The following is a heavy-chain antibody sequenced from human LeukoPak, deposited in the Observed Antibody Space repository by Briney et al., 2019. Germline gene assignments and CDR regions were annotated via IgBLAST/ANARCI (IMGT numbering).Heavy chain of an antibody. J-gene: IGHJ4*02. CDR2: IYYSGST. CDR1: GGSISSSSYY. Sequence: ASETLSLTCTVSGGSISSSSYYWGWIRQPPGKGLEWIGSIYYSGSTYYNPSLKSRVTISVDTSKNQFSLKLSSVTAADTAVYYCARWRASRLFDYWGQGTLVTVSS. D-gene: IGHD3-3*01. V-gene: IGHV4-39*07. CDR3: ARWRASRLFDY.